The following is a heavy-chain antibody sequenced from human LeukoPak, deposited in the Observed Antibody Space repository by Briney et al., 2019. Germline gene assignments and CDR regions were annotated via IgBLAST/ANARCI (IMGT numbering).Heavy chain of an antibody. V-gene: IGHV4-34*01. J-gene: IGHJ4*02. D-gene: IGHD6-13*01. CDR3: ARAQQLYYFDY. CDR1: GGSFSGYY. CDR2: INHSEST. Sequence: SETLSLTCAVYGGSFSGYYWSWIPQPPGKGLEWIGEINHSESTNYNPSLKSRVTISVDTSKSQFSLKLSSVTAADTAVYYCARAQQLYYFDYWGQGTLVTVSS.